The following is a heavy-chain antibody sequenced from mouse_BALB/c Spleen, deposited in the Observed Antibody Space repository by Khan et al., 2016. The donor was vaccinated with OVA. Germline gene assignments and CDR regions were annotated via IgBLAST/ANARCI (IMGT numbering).Heavy chain of an antibody. CDR1: GFTFSTYG. D-gene: IGHD1-1*02. CDR3: ARIAYYYNSGGFAY. J-gene: IGHJ3*01. V-gene: IGHV5-6*01. Sequence: EVQGVESGGDLVKPGGSLKLSCAASGFTFSTYGMSWVRQTPDKRLEWVATISSCGSYTYYVDIVKGRFTISRDNAKNTLYLQMSSLTSEDTAIYYCARIAYYYNSGGFAYWGQGTLVTVSA. CDR2: ISSCGSYT.